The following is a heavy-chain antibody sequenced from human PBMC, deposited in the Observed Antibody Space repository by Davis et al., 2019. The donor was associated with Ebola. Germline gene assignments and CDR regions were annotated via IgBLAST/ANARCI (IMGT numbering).Heavy chain of an antibody. D-gene: IGHD4-23*01. CDR3: ARGRGGKSRYGMDV. CDR1: GFSLSSYG. CDR2: IWYDGSNK. Sequence: GGSLRLSCGASGFSLSSYGMHWVRQAPGKGLEWVAVIWYDGSNKYYADSVRGRFTISRDNSKNTLYLQMNSLRAEDTAVYYCARGRGGKSRYGMDVWGQGTTVTVSS. V-gene: IGHV3-33*08. J-gene: IGHJ6*02.